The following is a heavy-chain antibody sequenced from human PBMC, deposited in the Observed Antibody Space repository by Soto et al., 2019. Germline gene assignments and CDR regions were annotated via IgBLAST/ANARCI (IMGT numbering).Heavy chain of an antibody. CDR3: ARDLGYDILTRGAFDI. V-gene: IGHV4-4*02. J-gene: IGHJ3*02. D-gene: IGHD3-9*01. CDR1: SGSISSSNW. Sequence: QVQLQESSPGLVKPSGTLSLTCAVSSGSISSSNWWSWVRQPPGKGLEWIGEIYHSGSTNYNPSLKSRVTISVDKSKNQFSLKLSSVTAADTAVYYCARDLGYDILTRGAFDIWGQGTMVTVSS. CDR2: IYHSGST.